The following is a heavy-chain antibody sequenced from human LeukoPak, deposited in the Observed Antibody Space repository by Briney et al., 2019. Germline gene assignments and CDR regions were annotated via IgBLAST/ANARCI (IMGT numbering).Heavy chain of an antibody. J-gene: IGHJ4*02. D-gene: IGHD3-10*01. CDR3: ARGGTGHYYASGTYYQSYYFDY. V-gene: IGHV3-30*02. Sequence: PGGSLRLSCAASGLTFSSYGIHWVRQAPGKGLEWVTFILYDGSDKYYADSVKGRFSISRDNSKNTLYLQMNSLRPEDTAVYYCARGGTGHYYASGTYYQSYYFDYWGQGSLVTVSS. CDR2: ILYDGSDK. CDR1: GLTFSSYG.